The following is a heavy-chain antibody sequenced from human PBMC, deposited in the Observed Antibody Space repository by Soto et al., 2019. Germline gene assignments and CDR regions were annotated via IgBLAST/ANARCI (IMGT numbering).Heavy chain of an antibody. CDR2: LYKIANT. J-gene: IGHJ5*01. Sequence: PSETLSLTCSVSPDSTSNLDYFLAWIRQPPGQALEYIGYLYKIANTYYNPSFESRVAISVDTSKIQFSLNVTSVTAADTAVHFCARGRYCLTGRCFPNWFDSWGQGALVTVS. D-gene: IGHD7-27*01. CDR3: ARGRYCLTGRCFPNWFDS. CDR1: PDSTSNLDYF. V-gene: IGHV4-30-4*01.